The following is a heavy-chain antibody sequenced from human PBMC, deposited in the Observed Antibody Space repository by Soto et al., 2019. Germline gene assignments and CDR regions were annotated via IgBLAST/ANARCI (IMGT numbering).Heavy chain of an antibody. Sequence: QITLKESGPTLVKPTQTLTLTCTFSGFSLSTSAVGVGCIRQPPGKALEWLALIYGDDNKGYRPSLTSRLTITKDTAKNQVVFTMTNMDPVDTPTFFCARRRDYCRMDVWGQGTTVTVSS. J-gene: IGHJ6*02. CDR1: GFSLSTSAVG. CDR2: IYGDDNK. V-gene: IGHV2-5*02. CDR3: ARRRDYCRMDV. D-gene: IGHD3-10*01.